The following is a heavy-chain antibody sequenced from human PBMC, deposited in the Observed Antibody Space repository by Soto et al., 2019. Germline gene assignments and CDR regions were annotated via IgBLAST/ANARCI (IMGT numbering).Heavy chain of an antibody. Sequence: GGSLRLSCAASGFTFSSYAMSWVRQAPGTGLEWVSAISGSGGSTYYADSVKGRFTISRDNSKNTLYLQMNSLRAEDTAVYYCAKDMVTGGDYYYYYGMDVWGQGTTVTVSS. D-gene: IGHD5-18*01. J-gene: IGHJ6*02. V-gene: IGHV3-23*01. CDR3: AKDMVTGGDYYYYYGMDV. CDR1: GFTFSSYA. CDR2: ISGSGGST.